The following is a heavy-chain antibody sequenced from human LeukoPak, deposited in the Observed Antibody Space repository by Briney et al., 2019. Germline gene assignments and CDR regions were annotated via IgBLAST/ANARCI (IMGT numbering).Heavy chain of an antibody. J-gene: IGHJ6*02. CDR3: ARAKQGYCSSTSCYARDYYYYYGMDV. CDR2: ISYDGSNK. CDR1: GFTFSSYA. Sequence: PGGSLRLSCAASGFTFSSYAMHWVRQAPGKGLEWVAVISYDGSNKYYADSVKGRFTISRDNSMNTLYLQMNSLRAEDTAVYYCARAKQGYCSSTSCYARDYYYYYGMDVWGQGTTVTVSS. D-gene: IGHD2-2*01. V-gene: IGHV3-30*04.